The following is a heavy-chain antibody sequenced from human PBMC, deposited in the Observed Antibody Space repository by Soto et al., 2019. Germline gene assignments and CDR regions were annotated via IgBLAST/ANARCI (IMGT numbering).Heavy chain of an antibody. V-gene: IGHV3-48*02. CDR3: ARDLSH. CDR2: INGDSTTT. CDR1: GFPFSSYA. Sequence: DVQLVGSGGGLVQPGGSLRLSCVASGFPFSSYAMHWVRQAPGKGLEWMSYINGDSTTTFYADSVKGRFTVSRDNAKNSVYLQMSSLRHEDTPFYYCARDLSHWGQGMLVPVSS. J-gene: IGHJ4*02.